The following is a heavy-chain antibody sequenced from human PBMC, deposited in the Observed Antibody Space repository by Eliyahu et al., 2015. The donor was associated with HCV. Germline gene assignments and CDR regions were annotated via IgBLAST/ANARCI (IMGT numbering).Heavy chain of an antibody. CDR3: ARGTGYYYYGMDV. V-gene: IGHV1-69*02. CDR1: GGTFSSYT. D-gene: IGHD3-10*01. J-gene: IGHJ6*02. CDR2: IIPILGIA. Sequence: QVQLVQSGAEVKKPGSSVKVSCXASGGTFSSYTISXVRQAPGQGLEWMGRIIPILGIANYAQKFQGRVTITADKSTSTAYMELSSLRSEDTAVYYCARGTGYYYYGMDVWGQGTTVTISS.